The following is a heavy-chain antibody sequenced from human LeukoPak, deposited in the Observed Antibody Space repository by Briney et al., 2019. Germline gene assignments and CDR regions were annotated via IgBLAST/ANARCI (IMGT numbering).Heavy chain of an antibody. V-gene: IGHV4-59*12. Sequence: SETLSLTCTVSGGSISSYYWSWIRQPPGKGLEWIGYIYYSGSTNYNPSLKSRVTISVDTSKNQFSLKLSSVTAADTAVYYCARVFYGDYFIDYWGQGTLVTVSS. J-gene: IGHJ4*02. CDR2: IYYSGST. CDR1: GGSISSYY. CDR3: ARVFYGDYFIDY. D-gene: IGHD4-17*01.